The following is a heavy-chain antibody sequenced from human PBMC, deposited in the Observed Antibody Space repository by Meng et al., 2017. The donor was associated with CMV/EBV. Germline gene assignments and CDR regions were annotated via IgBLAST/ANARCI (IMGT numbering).Heavy chain of an antibody. CDR3: ASGLGKGHHYGISAERFGELLSLGY. D-gene: IGHD3-10*01. J-gene: IGHJ4*02. CDR1: GVTFSSCT. CDR2: ITPIFGVA. Sequence: SVKVSCKASGVTFSSCTLSWVRQAPGQGLEWMGGITPIFGVAQYAQNFQGRVTITADKSTSTAYMELSSLRSEDTAVYYCASGLGKGHHYGISAERFGELLSLGYWGQGTLVTVSS. V-gene: IGHV1-69*10.